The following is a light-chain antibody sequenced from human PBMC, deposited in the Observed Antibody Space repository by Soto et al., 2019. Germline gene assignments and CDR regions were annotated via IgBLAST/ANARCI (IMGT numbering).Light chain of an antibody. CDR3: QHYGDSSWT. Sequence: EIVLTQSPGTLSLSPGERATLSCRADRSVSDTLLTWFRQKPGQAPRLLIFGTSNRAPGIPDRFSGSGSGTDFTLTISRLEPDDFAVYYCQHYGDSSWTFGQGTKVEIK. J-gene: IGKJ1*01. V-gene: IGKV3-20*01. CDR2: GTS. CDR1: RSVSDTL.